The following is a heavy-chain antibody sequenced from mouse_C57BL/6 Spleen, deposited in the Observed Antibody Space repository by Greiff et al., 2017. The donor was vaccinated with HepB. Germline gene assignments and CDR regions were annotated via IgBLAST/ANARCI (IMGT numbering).Heavy chain of an antibody. J-gene: IGHJ4*01. D-gene: IGHD1-1*01. CDR3: ARGGYYGSDYYAMDY. CDR1: GYAFTNYL. V-gene: IGHV1-54*01. Sequence: QVQLQQSGAELVRPGTSVKVSCKASGYAFTNYLIEWVKQRPGQGLEWIGVINPGSGGTNYNEKFKGKATLTADKSSSTAYMQLSSLTSEDSAVYFCARGGYYGSDYYAMDYWGQGTSVTVSS. CDR2: INPGSGGT.